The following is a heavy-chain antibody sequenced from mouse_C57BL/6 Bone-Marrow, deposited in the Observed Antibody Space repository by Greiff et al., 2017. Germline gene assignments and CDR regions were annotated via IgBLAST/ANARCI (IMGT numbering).Heavy chain of an antibody. Sequence: EVQVVESGGGLVQPGGSMKLSCAASGFTFSDAWMDWVRQSPERGLGGDAEIRNKANKHTTYYAESVKGRFTISRDDSKSNVYLLMNSLRAEDTGIYYGNWDYYAMDYWGQGTSITVSS. J-gene: IGHJ4*01. CDR2: IRNKANKHTT. CDR3: NWDYYAMDY. CDR1: GFTFSDAW. V-gene: IGHV6-6*01.